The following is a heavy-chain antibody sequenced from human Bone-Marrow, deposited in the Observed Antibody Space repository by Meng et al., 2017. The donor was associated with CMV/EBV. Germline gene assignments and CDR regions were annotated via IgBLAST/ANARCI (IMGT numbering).Heavy chain of an antibody. V-gene: IGHV5-51*01. CDR1: GYSFTSYW. Sequence: GESRKISCKGSGYSFTSYWIGWVRQMPGKGLEWMGIIYPGDSDTRYSPSFQGQVTISADKSISTAYLQWSSLKASDTAMYYCARQRWASYYYYGMDVWGQGTTVTVSS. CDR3: ARQRWASYYYYGMDV. D-gene: IGHD5-24*01. CDR2: IYPGDSDT. J-gene: IGHJ6*02.